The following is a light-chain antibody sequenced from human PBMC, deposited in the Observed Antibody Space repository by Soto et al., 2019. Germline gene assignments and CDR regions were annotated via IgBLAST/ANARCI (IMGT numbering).Light chain of an antibody. CDR3: ATWDDSLSGVV. CDR1: SSNIGSNY. V-gene: IGLV1-47*02. CDR2: STN. Sequence: QSALTQPPSASGTPGQRVTISCSGSSSNIGSNYVYWYQQLPGTAPKLLIYSTNQRPSGVPDRFSGSKSGTSASLASSGLRSEDEANYFCATWDDSLSGVVFGGGTKLTVL. J-gene: IGLJ2*01.